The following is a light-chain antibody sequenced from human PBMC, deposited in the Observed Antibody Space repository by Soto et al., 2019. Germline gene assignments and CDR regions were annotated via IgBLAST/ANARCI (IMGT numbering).Light chain of an antibody. J-gene: IGLJ2*01. Sequence: QSALTQPASVSGSPGQSITFSCTGTSSDIGGYNYVSWYQQHPGKAPKLIIYEVSDRPSGISNRFSGSKSGNTASLTISGLQAEDEADYYCCSYTSSGAYVLFGGGTKLTVL. CDR2: EVS. CDR3: CSYTSSGAYVL. V-gene: IGLV2-14*01. CDR1: SSDIGGYNY.